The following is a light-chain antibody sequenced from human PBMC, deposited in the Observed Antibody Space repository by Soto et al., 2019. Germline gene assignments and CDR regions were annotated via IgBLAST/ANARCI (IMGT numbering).Light chain of an antibody. CDR3: QQYGRT. Sequence: EILLTQSPGTLSLSPGERATLSCRASQSVRNSYLAWYQQKPGQAPRLLIYGASNRATGIPDRFSGSGSGTDFTLTIRRLEPEDFAMYYCQQYGRTFGLGTKVDIK. V-gene: IGKV3-20*01. CDR1: QSVRNSY. CDR2: GAS. J-gene: IGKJ1*01.